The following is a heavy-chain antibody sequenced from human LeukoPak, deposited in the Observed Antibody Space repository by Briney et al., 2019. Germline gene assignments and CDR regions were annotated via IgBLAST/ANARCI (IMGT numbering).Heavy chain of an antibody. CDR3: ARNSFTVTTQYYYYGMDV. CDR2: IYSAGST. Sequence: GGSLRLSCAASGFTFNNHWMSWVRQAPGKGLEWVSVIYSAGSTYYADSVKGRFIISRDNSENTLYLQMNSLRAEDTAVYYCARNSFTVTTQYYYYGMDVWGQGTTVTVSS. V-gene: IGHV3-66*01. J-gene: IGHJ6*02. D-gene: IGHD4-17*01. CDR1: GFTFNNHW.